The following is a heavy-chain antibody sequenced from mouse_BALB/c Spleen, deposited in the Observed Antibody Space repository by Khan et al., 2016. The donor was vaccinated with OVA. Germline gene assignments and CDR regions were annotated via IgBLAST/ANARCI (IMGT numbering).Heavy chain of an antibody. CDR2: INPSTGYT. J-gene: IGHJ2*01. V-gene: IGHV1-4*01. D-gene: IGHD2-14*01. CDR3: GRIPIPPYDVDY. CDR1: GYTFANYA. Sequence: QVQLKESGTELARPGASVKMSCKASGYTFANYAMHWVKQRPGQGLEWIGYINPSTGYTNYNQNFSDKATLTTDRSSSTAYMQLSSLTSDDSAVYYCGRIPIPPYDVDYWGQGTTLTVSS.